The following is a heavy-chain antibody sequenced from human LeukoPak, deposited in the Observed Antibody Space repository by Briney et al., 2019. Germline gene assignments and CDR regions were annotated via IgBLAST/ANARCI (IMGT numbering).Heavy chain of an antibody. V-gene: IGHV1-46*01. D-gene: IGHD2-2*02. J-gene: IGHJ4*02. CDR2: INPSGGST. CDR1: GYTFTSYY. Sequence: ASVKVSSKASGYTFTSYYMHWVRQAPGQGLEWMGIINPSGGSTSYAQKFQGRVTMTRDTSTSTVYMELSSLRSEDTAVYYCARDPIFCSSTSCYMADYWGQGTLVTVS. CDR3: ARDPIFCSSTSCYMADY.